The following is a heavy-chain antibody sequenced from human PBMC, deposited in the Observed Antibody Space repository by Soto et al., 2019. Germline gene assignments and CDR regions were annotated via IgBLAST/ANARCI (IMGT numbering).Heavy chain of an antibody. Sequence: QVQLVQSGAEVKKPRSSVKVSCKVSGGPFSSYAISWVRQAPGQGLEWMGGIVPIFGTVNYAQKFQGRIAISADESASTAYIALSSLRSEDTAVYYCARVYYYGSGSYSPLRDWGQGTLVTVSS. J-gene: IGHJ4*02. CDR2: IVPIFGTV. CDR1: GGPFSSYA. V-gene: IGHV1-69*01. D-gene: IGHD3-10*01. CDR3: ARVYYYGSGSYSPLRD.